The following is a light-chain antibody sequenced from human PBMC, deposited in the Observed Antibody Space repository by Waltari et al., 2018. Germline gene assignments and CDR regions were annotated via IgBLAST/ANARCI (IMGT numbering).Light chain of an antibody. J-gene: IGLJ1*01. V-gene: IGLV2-8*01. CDR3: SSYAGSAYV. Sequence: QSALTQPPSASGSPGQSVTISCTGTSSDVGGYNYVSWYQQYPGKAPKLRIYDVTERPSRVPVRFSGSKSGNTASLTVSGLQAEDEADYYCSSYAGSAYVFGTGTNVTVL. CDR1: SSDVGGYNY. CDR2: DVT.